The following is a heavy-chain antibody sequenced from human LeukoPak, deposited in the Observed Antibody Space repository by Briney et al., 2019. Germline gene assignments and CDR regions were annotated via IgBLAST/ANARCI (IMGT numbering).Heavy chain of an antibody. CDR1: GGSISSYY. CDR3: ARDHYYGSGSSDWFDP. J-gene: IGHJ5*02. V-gene: IGHV4-4*07. Sequence: SETLSLTCTVSGGSISSYYWSWIRQPAGKGLEWIGRIYTSGSTNYNPSLKSRVTMSVDTSKNQFSLKLSSVTAADTAVYYCARDHYYGSGSSDWFDPWSQGTLVTVSS. D-gene: IGHD3-10*01. CDR2: IYTSGST.